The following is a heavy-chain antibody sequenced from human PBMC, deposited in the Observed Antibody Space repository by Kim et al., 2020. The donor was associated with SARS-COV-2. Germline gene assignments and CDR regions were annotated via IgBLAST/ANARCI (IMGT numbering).Heavy chain of an antibody. J-gene: IGHJ4*02. CDR2: INPNSGGT. CDR3: ARFSRYSYGYKERVVDY. V-gene: IGHV1-2*06. D-gene: IGHD5-18*01. Sequence: ASVKVSCKASGYTFTGYYMHWVRQAPGQGLEWMGRINPNSGGTNYAQKFQGRVTMTRDTSISTAYMELSRLRSDDTAVYYCARFSRYSYGYKERVVDYWGQGTLVTVSS. CDR1: GYTFTGYY.